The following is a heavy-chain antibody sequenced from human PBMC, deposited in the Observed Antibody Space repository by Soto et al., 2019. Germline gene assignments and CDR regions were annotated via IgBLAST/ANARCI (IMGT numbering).Heavy chain of an antibody. Sequence: PGGSLRLSCAASGFTFSSYGMHWVRQAPGKGLEWVSYISSSSSTIYYADSVKGRFTISRDNAKNSLYLQMNSLRDEDTAVYYCATKTTVTTKYGMDVWGQGTTVTVS. V-gene: IGHV3-48*02. CDR1: GFTFSSYG. CDR2: ISSSSSTI. D-gene: IGHD4-4*01. CDR3: ATKTTVTTKYGMDV. J-gene: IGHJ6*02.